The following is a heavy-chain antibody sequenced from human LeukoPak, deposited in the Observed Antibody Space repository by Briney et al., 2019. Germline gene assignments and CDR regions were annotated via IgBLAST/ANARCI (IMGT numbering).Heavy chain of an antibody. CDR3: ATRGQSGHHYYYMDV. V-gene: IGHV4-34*01. J-gene: IGHJ6*03. CDR1: GGSFSGYY. D-gene: IGHD3-16*01. CDR2: INHSGST. Sequence: SETLSLTCAIYGGSFSGYYWSWIRQPPGKGLEWIGEINHSGSTNYNPSLKSRVTISVDTSKNQFSLKLSSVTAADTAVYYCATRGQSGHHYYYMDVWGKGTTVTVSS.